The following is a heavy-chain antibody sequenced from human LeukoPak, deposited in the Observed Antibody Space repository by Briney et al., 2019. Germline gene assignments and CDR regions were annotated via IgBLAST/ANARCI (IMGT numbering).Heavy chain of an antibody. CDR1: GYTFTGYY. V-gene: IGHV1-2*06. CDR3: ARGPRVLRFLEWLLTFDY. J-gene: IGHJ4*02. Sequence: GASVKVSCKASGYTFTGYYMHWMLQAPGQGLEWMGRINPNSGGTNYAQKFQGRVTMTRDTSISTAYMELSRLSSDDTAVYYCARGPRVLRFLEWLLTFDYWGQGTLVTVSS. D-gene: IGHD3-3*01. CDR2: INPNSGGT.